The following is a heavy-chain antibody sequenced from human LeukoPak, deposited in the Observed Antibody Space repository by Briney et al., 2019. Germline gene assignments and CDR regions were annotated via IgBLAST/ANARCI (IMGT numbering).Heavy chain of an antibody. Sequence: ASVKVSCKASGGTFSSYAISWVRQAPGQGLEWMGGIIPIFGTANYAQKFQGRVTITADESTSTAYMELSSLRSEDTAVYYCARDPPRDSHDYGGNGAFDYWGQGTLVTVSS. CDR3: ARDPPRDSHDYGGNGAFDY. V-gene: IGHV1-69*13. CDR2: IIPIFGTA. J-gene: IGHJ4*02. D-gene: IGHD4-23*01. CDR1: GGTFSSYA.